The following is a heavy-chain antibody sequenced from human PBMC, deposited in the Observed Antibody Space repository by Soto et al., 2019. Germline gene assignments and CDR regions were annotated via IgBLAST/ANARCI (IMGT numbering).Heavy chain of an antibody. CDR3: AHGRRISIFGVVMGFDY. J-gene: IGHJ4*02. CDR1: GFSLTTSGVG. D-gene: IGHD3-3*01. V-gene: IGHV2-5*02. CDR2: IYWDDDK. Sequence: QITLKESGPTLVKPTQTLTLTCTFSGFSLTTSGVGVGWIRQPPGKALEWLALIYWDDDKWYSPSLKSRLTITKDTSKNQVVLIMTNMDPVDTATYYCAHGRRISIFGVVMGFDYWGQGTLVAVSS.